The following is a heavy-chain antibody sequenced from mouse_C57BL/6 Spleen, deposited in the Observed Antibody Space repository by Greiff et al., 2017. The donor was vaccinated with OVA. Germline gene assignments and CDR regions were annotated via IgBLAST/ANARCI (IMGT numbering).Heavy chain of an antibody. V-gene: IGHV1-18*01. CDR2: INPNNGGT. Sequence: LMEPGASVKIPCKASGYTFTDYNMDWVKQSHGKSLEWIGDINPNNGGTIYNQKFKGKATLTVDKSSSTAYMELRSLTSEDTAVYYCARWDYYGSSYGYFDVWGTGTTVTVSS. J-gene: IGHJ1*03. D-gene: IGHD1-1*01. CDR1: GYTFTDYN. CDR3: ARWDYYGSSYGYFDV.